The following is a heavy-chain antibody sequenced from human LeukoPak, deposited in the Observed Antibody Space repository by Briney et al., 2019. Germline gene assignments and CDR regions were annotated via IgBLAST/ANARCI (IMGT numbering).Heavy chain of an antibody. D-gene: IGHD2-2*01. J-gene: IGHJ6*03. CDR2: IYTSGST. CDR1: GGSISSSSYY. CDR3: AREALGYCSSTSCPSYYYYYMDV. Sequence: SETLSLTCTVSGGSISSSSYYWSWIRQPAGKGLEWIGRIYTSGSTNYNPSLKSRVTMSVDTSKNQFSLKLSSVTAADTAVYYCAREALGYCSSTSCPSYYYYYMDVWGKGTTVTVSS. V-gene: IGHV4-61*02.